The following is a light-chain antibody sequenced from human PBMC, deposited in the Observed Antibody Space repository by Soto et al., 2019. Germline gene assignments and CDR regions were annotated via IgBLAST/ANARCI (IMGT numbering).Light chain of an antibody. CDR3: QHYGSSPGLFT. J-gene: IGKJ3*01. CDR1: QSVNNNY. V-gene: IGKV3-20*01. CDR2: GAS. Sequence: EIVLTQSPGSLSLSPGERATLSCRASQSVNNNYLAWYQQKPGQAPRLLIYGASSRATGIPDRFSGSGSGTDFTLTISRLEPEDFAVYYCQHYGSSPGLFTFGPGTKVDIK.